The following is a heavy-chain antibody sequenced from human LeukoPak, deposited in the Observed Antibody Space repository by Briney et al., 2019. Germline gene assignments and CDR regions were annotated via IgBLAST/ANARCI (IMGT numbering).Heavy chain of an antibody. D-gene: IGHD6-19*01. Sequence: GGSLRLSCAASGFTFSSYGMHWVRQAPGKGLEWVAVISHDGSNEYYADSVKGRFTISRDNSKNTLNLHMDSLRPDDTALYYCARDRVSSGDAGMDVWGQGTTVTVSS. J-gene: IGHJ6*02. V-gene: IGHV3-30*03. CDR3: ARDRVSSGDAGMDV. CDR2: ISHDGSNE. CDR1: GFTFSSYG.